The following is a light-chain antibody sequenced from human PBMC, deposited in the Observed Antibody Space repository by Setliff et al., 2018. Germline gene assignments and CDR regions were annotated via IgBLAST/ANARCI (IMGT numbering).Light chain of an antibody. CDR3: NAYTSGSTYV. J-gene: IGLJ1*01. CDR1: SSGVGSYGL. CDR2: AVS. Sequence: SALTQPASVSGSPGQSITISCSGTSSGVGSYGLVSWYQQHPGKAPKLIIYAVSDRPSGVSNRFSGSKSGNTASLTISGLQTEDEADYYCNAYTSGSTYVFGSGTKVTVL. V-gene: IGLV2-14*03.